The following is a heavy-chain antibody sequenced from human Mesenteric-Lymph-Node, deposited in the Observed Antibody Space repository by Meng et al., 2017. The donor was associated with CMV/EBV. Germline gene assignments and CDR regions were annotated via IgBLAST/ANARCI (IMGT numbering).Heavy chain of an antibody. Sequence: QLQGSGPGLVKPSLTQSHTSTVSGGSISSSSYYWGWIRQPPGKGLEWIGYIYYSGSTYYYNPSLKTRVTISVDTSKNQFSLKLSSVTAADTAVYYCARHSALLVTNFDYWGQGTLVTVSS. CDR2: IYYSGSTY. J-gene: IGHJ4*02. D-gene: IGHD5-18*01. V-gene: IGHV4-39*01. CDR3: ARHSALLVTNFDY. CDR1: GGSISSSSYY.